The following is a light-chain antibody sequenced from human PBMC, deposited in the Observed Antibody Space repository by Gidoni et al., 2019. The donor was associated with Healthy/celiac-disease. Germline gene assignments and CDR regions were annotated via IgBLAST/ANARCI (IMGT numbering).Light chain of an antibody. J-gene: IGLJ2*01. CDR1: KLGDKY. V-gene: IGLV3-1*01. CDR3: QAWDSSTARGV. Sequence: SYELTHPPSVSVSPGQTASITCSGAKLGDKYACWYQQKPGQSPVLVIYQDSKRPSGIPERFSGSNSGNTATLTISGTQAMDEADYYCQAWDSSTARGVFGGGTKLTVL. CDR2: QDS.